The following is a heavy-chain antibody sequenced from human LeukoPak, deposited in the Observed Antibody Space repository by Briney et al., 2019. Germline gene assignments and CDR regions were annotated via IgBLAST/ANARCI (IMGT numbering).Heavy chain of an antibody. V-gene: IGHV3-21*06. CDR3: ARVSSINYFDY. J-gene: IGHJ4*02. CDR1: GFTFSSYG. D-gene: IGHD6-6*01. CDR2: ISSSSSYI. Sequence: GGSLRLSCAASGFTFSSYGMNWVRQAPGKGLEWVSFISSSSSYIYYADSVKGRFTISRDNAKNSLYLQMNSLRAEDTAVYYCARVSSINYFDYWGQGTLVTVSS.